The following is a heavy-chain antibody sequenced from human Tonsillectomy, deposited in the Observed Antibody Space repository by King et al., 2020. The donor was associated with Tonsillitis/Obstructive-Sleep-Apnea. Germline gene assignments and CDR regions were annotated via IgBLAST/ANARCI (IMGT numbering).Heavy chain of an antibody. Sequence: QLVQSGAEVKKPRSSGKVSCKSSGGTFSSNAISGGRQAPGHGLVWMGGLIPIFGTANYPQKFQCRVTITADASTSTAYMERRSLRSEDTAVCDCASGRLTGMTPFFDYWGQGTLVTVSS. CDR2: LIPIFGTA. V-gene: IGHV1-69*12. CDR3: ASGRLTGMTPFFDY. D-gene: IGHD1-20*01. J-gene: IGHJ4*02. CDR1: GGTFSSNA.